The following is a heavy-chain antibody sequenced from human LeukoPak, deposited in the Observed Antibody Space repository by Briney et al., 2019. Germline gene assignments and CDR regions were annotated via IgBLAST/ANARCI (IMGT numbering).Heavy chain of an antibody. CDR3: AKEGAIGGLFLLGVFDI. D-gene: IGHD2-8*01. V-gene: IGHV4-4*07. Sequence: SETLSLTCNVSGGSITSNYWSWIRQPAGKGPEWIGRMYPSGISTSNPSLQSRVTMSADTSKNQFSLKLSSMTASDTAVYFCAKEGAIGGLFLLGVFDIWRQGRMVTVSS. CDR2: MYPSGIS. CDR1: GGSITSNY. J-gene: IGHJ3*02.